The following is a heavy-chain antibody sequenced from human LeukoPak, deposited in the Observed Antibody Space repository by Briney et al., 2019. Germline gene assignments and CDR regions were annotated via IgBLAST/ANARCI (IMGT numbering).Heavy chain of an antibody. Sequence: GESLKISCKGFGYSFTNYWIGWVRQMHGKGLEWMGVIYPADSDTRYSPSFQGQVTISADKSISTAFLQWSSLKASDTAMYYCARGYGSSSGSYDFWGQGTLVTVSS. D-gene: IGHD6-6*01. CDR2: IYPADSDT. J-gene: IGHJ4*02. CDR1: GYSFTNYW. CDR3: ARGYGSSSGSYDF. V-gene: IGHV5-51*01.